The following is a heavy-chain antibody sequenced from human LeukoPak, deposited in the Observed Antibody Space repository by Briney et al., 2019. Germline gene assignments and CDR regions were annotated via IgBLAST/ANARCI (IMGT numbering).Heavy chain of an antibody. Sequence: GGSLRLSCAASGFTFSSYAMSWVRQAPGKWLQWVSSISGSGTSTYYADSVKGRFTISRDNSKNTLFLQMNSLRADDTAVYYCAKERYSSSWYVFDYWGQGSLVTVSS. CDR3: AKERYSSSWYVFDY. V-gene: IGHV3-23*01. CDR1: GFTFSSYA. J-gene: IGHJ4*02. D-gene: IGHD6-13*01. CDR2: ISGSGTST.